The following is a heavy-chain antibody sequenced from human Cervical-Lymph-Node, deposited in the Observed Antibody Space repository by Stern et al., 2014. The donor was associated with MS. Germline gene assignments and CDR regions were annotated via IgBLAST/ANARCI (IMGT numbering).Heavy chain of an antibody. CDR1: GGTFSSHA. Sequence: VHLVQTGAEGKKPGSSVKVSCKASGGTFSSHAISWVLQAPGQGLEWMGGIIPIFGTAIYAQKFQVRVTITADNSTGTAYMELSSLRSEDTAVYYCARHDGLWFGEVPGGMDVWAQGTTVTVSS. V-gene: IGHV1-69*06. CDR3: ARHDGLWFGEVPGGMDV. CDR2: IIPIFGTA. J-gene: IGHJ6*02. D-gene: IGHD3-10*01.